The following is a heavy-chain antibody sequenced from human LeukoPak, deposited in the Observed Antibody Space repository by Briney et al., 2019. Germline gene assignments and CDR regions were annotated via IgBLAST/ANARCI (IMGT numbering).Heavy chain of an antibody. CDR1: GYSFITYW. D-gene: IGHD6-13*01. V-gene: IGHV5-51*01. J-gene: IGHJ1*01. Sequence: PGESLEISCKASGYSFITYWIGWVRQMPGKGLEWMGIIYPGDSDTRYSPSFQGQVTISADKSISTAYLQWSSLKASDTAMYYCASSSQYGSSWPEYFQHWGQGTLVTVSS. CDR3: ASSSQYGSSWPEYFQH. CDR2: IYPGDSDT.